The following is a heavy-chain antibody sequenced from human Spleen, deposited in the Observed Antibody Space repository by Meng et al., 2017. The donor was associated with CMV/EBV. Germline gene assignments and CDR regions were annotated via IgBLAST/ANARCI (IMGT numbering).Heavy chain of an antibody. CDR3: ARGEECSATSCYSGMSSYYYGMDV. D-gene: IGHD2-2*02. V-gene: IGHV3-21*01. Sequence: GESLKISCAASGFTFSSYSMNWVRQAPGKGLEWVSSISSSSSYIYYADSVKGRFTISRDNAKNSLYLQMNSLRAEDTAVYYCARGEECSATSCYSGMSSYYYGMDVWGQGTTVTVSS. CDR2: ISSSSSYI. CDR1: GFTFSSYS. J-gene: IGHJ6*02.